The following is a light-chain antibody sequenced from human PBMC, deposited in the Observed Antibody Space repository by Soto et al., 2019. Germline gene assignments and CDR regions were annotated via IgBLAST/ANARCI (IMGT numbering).Light chain of an antibody. Sequence: DIQLTQSPSFLSASVGDRVTITCRASQGVNSYLAWYQQKPGKAPKLLISAASTLQSGVSSRFSGSGSGTEYTLTISSVQPEDFATYYCQQIHSYPPTFGGGTEVEIK. CDR1: QGVNSY. V-gene: IGKV1-9*01. CDR2: AAS. J-gene: IGKJ4*01. CDR3: QQIHSYPPT.